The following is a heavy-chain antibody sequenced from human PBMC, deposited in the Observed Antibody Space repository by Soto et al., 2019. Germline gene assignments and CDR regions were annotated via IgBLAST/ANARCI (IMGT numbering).Heavy chain of an antibody. V-gene: IGHV3-30-3*01. D-gene: IGHD1-26*01. Sequence: QAQLVESGGGVVQPGRSLRLSCAASGLTFSSYAMNWVRQAPGKGLEWVAVISYDGSNKHYADPVKGRFTISRDNSKNTLYLQMNSLRVEDTAAYYCARTEGVVGVRSRWFDPWGQGTLVTVSS. CDR2: ISYDGSNK. J-gene: IGHJ5*02. CDR3: ARTEGVVGVRSRWFDP. CDR1: GLTFSSYA.